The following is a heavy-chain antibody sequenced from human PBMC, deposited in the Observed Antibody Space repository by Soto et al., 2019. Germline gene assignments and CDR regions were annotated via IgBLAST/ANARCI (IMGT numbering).Heavy chain of an antibody. D-gene: IGHD3-16*01. J-gene: IGHJ6*02. CDR3: ARHNGPLYVGYYYDMDV. Sequence: SETHSLTCTVSDGSIRSSSYYWGWIQQPPGKGLEWIGSIYYSGYTYYNPSLKSRVTISVDTSKNQFSLKPSSVTAADTAVYYCARHNGPLYVGYYYDMDVWGQGTTVTVS. V-gene: IGHV4-39*01. CDR2: IYYSGYT. CDR1: DGSIRSSSYY.